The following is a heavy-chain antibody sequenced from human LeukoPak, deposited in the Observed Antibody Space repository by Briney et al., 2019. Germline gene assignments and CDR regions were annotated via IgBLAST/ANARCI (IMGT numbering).Heavy chain of an antibody. Sequence: PSQTLSLTCTVSGGSISSGGYCWSWIRQHPGKGLEWIGYIYYSGSTYYNPSLKSRVTISVDTSKNQFSLKLSSVTAADTAVYYCARAEGTYDSWSGYYFWWFDPWGQGTLVTVSS. CDR1: GGSISSGGYC. J-gene: IGHJ5*02. CDR2: IYYSGST. CDR3: ARAEGTYDSWSGYYFWWFDP. D-gene: IGHD3-3*01. V-gene: IGHV4-31*03.